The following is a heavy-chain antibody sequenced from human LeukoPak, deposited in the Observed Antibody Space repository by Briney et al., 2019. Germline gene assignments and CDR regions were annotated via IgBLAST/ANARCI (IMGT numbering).Heavy chain of an antibody. CDR2: ISGSGGST. D-gene: IGHD6-19*01. J-gene: IGHJ4*02. CDR1: GFTFSSYA. V-gene: IGHV3-23*01. CDR3: AKVTDLAVAGQSFDY. Sequence: GGSLRLSCAASGFTFSSYAMSWVRQAPGKGLEWVSAISGSGGSTYYADSVKGRFTISRDNSKNTLYLQMNSLRAEDTAVYYCAKVTDLAVAGQSFDYWGQGTLVTVSS.